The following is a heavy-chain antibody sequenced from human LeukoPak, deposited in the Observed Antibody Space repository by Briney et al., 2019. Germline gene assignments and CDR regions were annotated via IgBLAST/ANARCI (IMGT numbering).Heavy chain of an antibody. CDR3: GRGGPESSDYSSLFDY. V-gene: IGHV3-74*01. J-gene: IGHJ4*02. CDR2: INSDGSSR. CDR1: GFTFTTYW. Sequence: GGSLRLSCAPSGFTFTTYWMSWVRQAPEKGLVWVSRINSDGSSRHYADSVKGRFTISRDNAKNTLHLQMTSLRAEYTARYYCGRGGPESSDYSSLFDYWGRGILVTVSS. D-gene: IGHD3-22*01.